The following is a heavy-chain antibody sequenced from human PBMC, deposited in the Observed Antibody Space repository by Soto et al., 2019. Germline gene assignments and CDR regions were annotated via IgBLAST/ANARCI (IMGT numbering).Heavy chain of an antibody. CDR3: ARLGRWLQAFDS. CDR2: IYHTGNA. V-gene: IGHV4-39*01. D-gene: IGHD5-12*01. J-gene: IGHJ4*02. Sequence: SETLSLTCSVSGDSISNSRFYWAWIRQPPGEGLEWIGSIYHTGNAYYNPSLKSRVTISVDTSKNQFSLKLRSVTAADTAVYYCARLGRWLQAFDSWGQGPLVTVSS. CDR1: GDSISNSRFY.